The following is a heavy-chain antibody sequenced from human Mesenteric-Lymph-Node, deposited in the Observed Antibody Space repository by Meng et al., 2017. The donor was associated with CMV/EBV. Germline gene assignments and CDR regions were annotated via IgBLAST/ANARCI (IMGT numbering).Heavy chain of an antibody. CDR1: GGSFSGYY. V-gene: IGHV4-34*01. CDR3: ARGSSYDILTGYFDY. CDR2: INHSGST. D-gene: IGHD3-9*01. J-gene: IGHJ4*02. Sequence: QVQLHQWGGGLLKPSETLSVTCAVYGGSFSGYYWNWIRQSPEKGLEWIGEINHSGSTTYSPSFTSRIIISVDTSTNQISLNMSSVTAADTAVYYCARGSSYDILTGYFDYWGQGALVTVSS.